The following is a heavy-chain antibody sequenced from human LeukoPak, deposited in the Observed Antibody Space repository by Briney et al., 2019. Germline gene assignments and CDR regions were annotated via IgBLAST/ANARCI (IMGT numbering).Heavy chain of an antibody. D-gene: IGHD3-16*01. J-gene: IGHJ4*02. Sequence: ASVKVSCKASGGTFSTYIINWARQAPGQGLEWMGGIIPMFGTTNYAQKFQGRVTITADEPTTTVYMELSSLRSADTAVYYCATGGEKDETFDYWGQGTLVTVSS. CDR3: ATGGEKDETFDY. CDR2: IIPMFGTT. CDR1: GGTFSTYI. V-gene: IGHV1-69*13.